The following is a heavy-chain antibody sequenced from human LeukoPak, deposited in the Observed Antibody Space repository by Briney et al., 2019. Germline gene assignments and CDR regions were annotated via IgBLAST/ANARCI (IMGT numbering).Heavy chain of an antibody. CDR1: GFSISSYE. V-gene: IGHV3-48*03. CDR2: ISSSGRTI. Sequence: PGGSLRLSCAASGFSISSYEMNWVRQGPGKGLEWVSYISSSGRTIYYADSVKGRFTISRDNAKNALYLQMNSLRAEDTAVYYCARGQSQYYYGMDVWGQGTTVTVSS. CDR3: ARGQSQYYYGMDV. J-gene: IGHJ6*02.